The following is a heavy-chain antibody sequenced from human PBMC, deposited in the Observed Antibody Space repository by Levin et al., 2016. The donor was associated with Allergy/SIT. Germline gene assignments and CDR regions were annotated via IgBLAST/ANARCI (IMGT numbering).Heavy chain of an antibody. Sequence: WIRQPPGKALEWLALIYWNDDKRYSPSLKSRLTITKDTSKNQVVLTMTNMDPVDTATYYCAHGYCSGDSCYAFGWFDPWGQGTPGPPSPQ. J-gene: IGHJ5*02. V-gene: IGHV2-5*01. CDR3: AHGYCSGDSCYAFGWFDP. CDR2: IYWNDDK. D-gene: IGHD2-15*01.